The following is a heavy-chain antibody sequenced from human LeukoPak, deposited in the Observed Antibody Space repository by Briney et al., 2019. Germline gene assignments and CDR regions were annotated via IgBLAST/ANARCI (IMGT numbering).Heavy chain of an antibody. CDR3: ARDDYSYGYDY. Sequence: ASVKVSCKASGYTFTSYDINWVRQAPGQGLEWMGWISAYNGNTNYAQKLQGRVTMTTDTSTSTAYMELRSLRSDDTAVYYCARDDYSYGYDYWGQGTLVTVSS. CDR1: GYTFTSYD. J-gene: IGHJ4*02. CDR2: ISAYNGNT. D-gene: IGHD5-18*01. V-gene: IGHV1-18*01.